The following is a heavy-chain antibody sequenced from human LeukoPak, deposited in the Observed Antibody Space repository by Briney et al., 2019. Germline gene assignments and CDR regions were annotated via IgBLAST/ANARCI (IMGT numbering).Heavy chain of an antibody. Sequence: SQTLSLTCAISGDSVSSNSAAWNWIRQSPARGLEWLGRTYYRSKWYNDYAVSVKSRITINPDTSKNQFSLQLNSVTAADTAVYYCARRRVAYRWIVRGNWFDPWGQGTLVTVSS. CDR3: ARRRVAYRWIVRGNWFDP. CDR2: TYYRSKWYN. D-gene: IGHD1-1*01. CDR1: GDSVSSNSAA. J-gene: IGHJ5*02. V-gene: IGHV6-1*01.